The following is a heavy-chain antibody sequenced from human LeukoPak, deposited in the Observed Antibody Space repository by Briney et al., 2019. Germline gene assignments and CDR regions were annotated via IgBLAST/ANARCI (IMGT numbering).Heavy chain of an antibody. CDR3: AKEEEQLPWAGDYFDY. CDR2: ISGSGGST. CDR1: GFTFSSYA. V-gene: IGHV3-23*01. Sequence: GSLRLSCAASGFTFSSYAMSWVRQAPGKGLEWVSAISGSGGSTYYADSVKGRFTISRDNSKNTLYLQMNSLRAEDTAVYYCAKEEEQLPWAGDYFDYWGQGTLVTVSS. D-gene: IGHD6-13*01. J-gene: IGHJ4*02.